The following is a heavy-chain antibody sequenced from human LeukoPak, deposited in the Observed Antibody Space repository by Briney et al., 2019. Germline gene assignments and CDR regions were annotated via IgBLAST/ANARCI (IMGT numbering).Heavy chain of an antibody. CDR1: GFTFSAYC. J-gene: IGHJ4*02. CDR2: ISGTSGTI. CDR3: ARERRHILTGYLDY. D-gene: IGHD3-9*01. Sequence: GGSLRLSCAASGFTFSAYCMNWVRQAPGKGLEWISYISGTSGTIYYTDSLEGRFTISRDNAKNSLYLQMNSLRAEDTAVYYCARERRHILTGYLDYWGQGTLVTVSS. V-gene: IGHV3-48*04.